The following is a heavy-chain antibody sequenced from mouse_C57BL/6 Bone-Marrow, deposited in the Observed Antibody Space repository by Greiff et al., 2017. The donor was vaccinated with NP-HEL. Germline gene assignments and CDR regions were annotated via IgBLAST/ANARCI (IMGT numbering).Heavy chain of an antibody. V-gene: IGHV2-2*01. D-gene: IGHD1-1*01. CDR1: GFSLTSYG. CDR2: IWSGGST. J-gene: IGHJ1*03. CDR3: ARKGTTVVAPYWYFDV. Sequence: VQLQQSGPGLVQPSQSLSITCTVSGFSLTSYGVHWVRQSPGKGLEWLGVIWSGGSTDYNAAFISRLSISKDKSKSQVFFKMNSLQADDTAIYYCARKGTTVVAPYWYFDVWGTGTTVTVSS.